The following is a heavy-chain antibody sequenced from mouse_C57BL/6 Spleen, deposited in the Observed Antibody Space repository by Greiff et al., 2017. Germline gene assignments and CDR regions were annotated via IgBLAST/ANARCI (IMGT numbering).Heavy chain of an antibody. Sequence: QVQLQQPGAELVRPGSSVKLSCKASGYTFTSYWMHWVKQRPIQGLEWIGNIDPSDSETHYNQKFKDKATLTVDKSSSTAYMQLSSLTSEDSAVYYCARFSITTVVADYYAMGDWGQGTSVTVSS. CDR2: IDPSDSET. V-gene: IGHV1-52*01. CDR3: ARFSITTVVADYYAMGD. CDR1: GYTFTSYW. J-gene: IGHJ4*01. D-gene: IGHD1-1*01.